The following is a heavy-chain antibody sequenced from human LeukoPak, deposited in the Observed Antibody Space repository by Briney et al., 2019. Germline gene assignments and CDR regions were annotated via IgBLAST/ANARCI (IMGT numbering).Heavy chain of an antibody. Sequence: SETLSLTCAVYGGSFSGYYWSWIRQPPGKGLEWIGEINHSGSTNYNPSLKSRVTISVDTSKNQFSLKLSSVTAADTAVYYCARIHRYCSGGACYVLDNWGQGTLVAVSS. D-gene: IGHD2-15*01. V-gene: IGHV4-34*01. CDR1: GGSFSGYY. J-gene: IGHJ4*02. CDR2: INHSGST. CDR3: ARIHRYCSGGACYVLDN.